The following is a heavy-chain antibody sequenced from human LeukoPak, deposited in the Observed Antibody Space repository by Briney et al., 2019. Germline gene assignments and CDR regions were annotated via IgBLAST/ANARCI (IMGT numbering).Heavy chain of an antibody. CDR3: ARGTYYYDSSGYYYYYGMDV. CDR1: GYSFTSYW. J-gene: IGHJ6*02. CDR2: IYPGDSDT. Sequence: GESLKISCKGSGYSFTSYWIGWVRQMPGKGLEWMGIIYPGDSDTRYSPSFQGQVTISADKSISTACLQWSSLKASDTAMYYCARGTYYYDSSGYYYYYGMDVWGQGTTVTVSS. V-gene: IGHV5-51*01. D-gene: IGHD3-22*01.